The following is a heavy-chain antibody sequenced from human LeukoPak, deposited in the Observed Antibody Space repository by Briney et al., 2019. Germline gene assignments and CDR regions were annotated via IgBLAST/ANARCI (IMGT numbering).Heavy chain of an antibody. V-gene: IGHV3-74*01. J-gene: IGHJ4*02. D-gene: IGHD3-22*01. CDR1: GFTFSSYW. CDR3: ARDSDSSGYCSFDY. CDR2: INSDGSST. Sequence: PGGSLRLSCAASGFTFSSYWMHWVRQAPGKGLVWVSRINSDGSSTTYADSVKGRFTISRDNAKNTLYVQMNSLRAEDTAVYYCARDSDSSGYCSFDYWGQEILVTVFS.